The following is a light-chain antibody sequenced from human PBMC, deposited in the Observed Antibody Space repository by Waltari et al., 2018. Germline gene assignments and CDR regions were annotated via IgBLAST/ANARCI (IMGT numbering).Light chain of an antibody. J-gene: IGKJ1*01. V-gene: IGKV1-39*01. CDR3: QQSYSTPRT. Sequence: DIQMTQSPSSLSASVGDRVTITCRASQSISNYLNWYQQKPGEAPKLLIYVASSLQSGVPSRFSGSGSGTDFTLTISSLQPEDFATYYCQQSYSTPRTFGQGTKVEIK. CDR2: VAS. CDR1: QSISNY.